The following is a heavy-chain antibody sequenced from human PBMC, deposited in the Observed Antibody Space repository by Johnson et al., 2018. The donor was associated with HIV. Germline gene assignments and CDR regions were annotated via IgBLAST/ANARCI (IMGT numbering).Heavy chain of an antibody. V-gene: IGHV3-30*02. CDR2: IRSDGTNK. J-gene: IGHJ3*02. D-gene: IGHD3-10*01. Sequence: HVQLVESGGGVVQPGGSLRLSCAASGFTFSSYGMHWVRQAPGKGLEWVAFIRSDGTNKYYADSVKGRFSISRDNSKNTLYLQMNSLRAEDTAVYYCAREGALLLWFGASPFDIRGQGTMVTISS. CDR1: GFTFSSYG. CDR3: AREGALLLWFGASPFDI.